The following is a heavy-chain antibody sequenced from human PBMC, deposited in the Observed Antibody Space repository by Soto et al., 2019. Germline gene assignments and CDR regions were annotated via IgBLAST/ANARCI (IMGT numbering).Heavy chain of an antibody. J-gene: IGHJ6*02. CDR2: ITSSSIAI. CDR1: GFTFSSYG. Sequence: GGSLRLSCAASGFTFSSYGMNWVRQAPGKGLEWVSYITSSSIAIYYADSVKGRFTISRDNAKNSLYLQMNSPRAEDTAVYYCVRDLLGYCGTDCYQLDVWGQGTTVTVSS. CDR3: VRDLLGYCGTDCYQLDV. V-gene: IGHV3-48*01. D-gene: IGHD2-21*02.